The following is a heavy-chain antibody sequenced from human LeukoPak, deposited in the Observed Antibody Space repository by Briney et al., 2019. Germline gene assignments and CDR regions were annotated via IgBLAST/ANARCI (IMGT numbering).Heavy chain of an antibody. CDR2: IITYSGKT. Sequence: ASVKVSCKASGYSFSSYGITWVRQAPGQGLEWLGWIITYSGKTYYAEKVQGRVSMTTDTSTSTAYMELRSLRSDDTAVYYCARDLVKDRRNWGNHGMDVWGQGTTVTVS. CDR3: ARDLVKDRRNWGNHGMDV. CDR1: GYSFSSYG. D-gene: IGHD7-27*01. J-gene: IGHJ6*02. V-gene: IGHV1-18*01.